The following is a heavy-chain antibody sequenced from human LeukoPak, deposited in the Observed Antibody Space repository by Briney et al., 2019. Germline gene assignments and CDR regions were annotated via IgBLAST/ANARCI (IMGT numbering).Heavy chain of an antibody. Sequence: GSLRLSCATSGFTFSAYSMIWVRQPPGKGLEWIGYIYYSGSTNYNPSLKSRVTISVDTSKNQFSLKLSSMTSADTAVYYCARVGGSNHYYYGMDVWGQGTTVTVSS. CDR3: ARVGGSNHYYYGMDV. CDR1: GFTFSAYS. J-gene: IGHJ6*02. V-gene: IGHV4-59*01. D-gene: IGHD1-26*01. CDR2: IYYSGST.